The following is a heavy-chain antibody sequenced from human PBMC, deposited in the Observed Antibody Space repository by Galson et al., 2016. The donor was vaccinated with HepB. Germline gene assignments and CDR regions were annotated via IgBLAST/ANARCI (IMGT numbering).Heavy chain of an antibody. Sequence: SVKVSCKASGGTFSNYIITWVRQAPGQGPEWMGGIVPVFGTTNYAQKFQDRVTITADKSTNIAYMELRSLTSEDPAVYYCAKDRNYILQYYFGMDVWGQGTTVTVSS. D-gene: IGHD3-10*01. V-gene: IGHV1-69*06. J-gene: IGHJ6*02. CDR2: IVPVFGTT. CDR1: GGTFSNYI. CDR3: AKDRNYILQYYFGMDV.